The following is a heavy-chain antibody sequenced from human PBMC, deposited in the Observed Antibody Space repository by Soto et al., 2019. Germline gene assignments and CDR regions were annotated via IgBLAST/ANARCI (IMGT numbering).Heavy chain of an antibody. J-gene: IGHJ4*02. CDR1: GFTFSSYG. CDR2: IWYDGSNK. Sequence: GGSLRLSCAASGFTFSSYGMHWVRQAPGKGLEWVAVIWYDGSNKYYADSVKGQVTISADKSISTAYLQWSSLKASDTAMYYCATTSEYCSGGSCYSSAYYFDYWGQGTLVTVSS. V-gene: IGHV3-33*01. D-gene: IGHD2-15*01. CDR3: ATTSEYCSGGSCYSSAYYFDY.